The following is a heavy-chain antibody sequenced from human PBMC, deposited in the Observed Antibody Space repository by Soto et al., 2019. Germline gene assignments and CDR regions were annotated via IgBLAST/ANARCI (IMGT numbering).Heavy chain of an antibody. Sequence: SETLSLTCTVSGGSISSGGYYWSWIRQHPGKGLEWIGYIYYSGSTYYNPSLKGRVTISVDTSKNQFSLKLSSVTAADTAVYYCARVVGLSYGYFDYWGQGTLVTVSS. V-gene: IGHV4-31*03. D-gene: IGHD5-18*01. CDR1: GGSISSGGYY. CDR3: ARVVGLSYGYFDY. J-gene: IGHJ4*02. CDR2: IYYSGST.